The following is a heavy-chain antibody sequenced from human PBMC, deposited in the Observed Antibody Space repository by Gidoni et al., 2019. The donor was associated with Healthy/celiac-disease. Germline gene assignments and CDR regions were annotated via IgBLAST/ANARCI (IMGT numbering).Heavy chain of an antibody. CDR1: GYTYTSSA. D-gene: IGHD5-12*01. J-gene: IGHJ4*02. V-gene: IGHV1-3*05. Sequence: QVQLVQSVAEEKKPGASVKVSCKAAGYTYTSSAMHWVRQATGQRLEWMGWINAGNGNTKYSQKFQGIVTITRDTSASTAYMELSSLRSEDTAVYYCARDRVATINYFDYWGQGTLVTVSS. CDR2: INAGNGNT. CDR3: ARDRVATINYFDY.